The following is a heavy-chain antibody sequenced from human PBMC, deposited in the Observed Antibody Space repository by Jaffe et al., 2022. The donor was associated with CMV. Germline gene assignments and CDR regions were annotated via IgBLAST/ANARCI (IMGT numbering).Heavy chain of an antibody. V-gene: IGHV4-59*01. Sequence: QVQLQESGPGLVKPSETLSLTCTVSGGSISSYYWSWIRQPPGKGLEWIGYIYYSGSTNYNPSLKSRVTISVDTSKNQFSLKLSSVTAADTAVYYCARRDGYNQGYFDYWGQGTLVTVSS. CDR2: IYYSGST. CDR1: GGSISSYY. CDR3: ARRDGYNQGYFDY. D-gene: IGHD2-21*01. J-gene: IGHJ4*02.